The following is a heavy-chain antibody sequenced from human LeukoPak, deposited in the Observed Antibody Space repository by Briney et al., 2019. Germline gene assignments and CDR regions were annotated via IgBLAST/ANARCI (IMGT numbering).Heavy chain of an antibody. V-gene: IGHV3-30*02. Sequence: PGGSLRLSCAASGFTFSSYGMHWVRQAPGKGLEWVAFIRYDGSNKYYADSVKGRFTISRGNSKNTLYLQMNSLRAEDTAVYYCAKDQSSGWGYFDYWGQGTLVTVSS. CDR3: AKDQSSGWGYFDY. CDR2: IRYDGSNK. D-gene: IGHD6-19*01. CDR1: GFTFSSYG. J-gene: IGHJ4*02.